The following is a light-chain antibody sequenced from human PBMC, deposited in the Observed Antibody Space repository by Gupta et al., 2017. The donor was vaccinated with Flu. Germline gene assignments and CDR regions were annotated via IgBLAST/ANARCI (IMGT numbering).Light chain of an antibody. CDR1: QSVRYSSNNKNY. V-gene: IGKV4-1*01. CDR2: GAS. CDR3: QQDCRTTYT. J-gene: IGKJ3*01. Sequence: VMTQSPDSLAVSLRESATINCKSSQSVRYSSNNKNYLAWYQQKPGQPPKLLICGASTRECGVPDRFSGSGSGTYFTLTSSSLQAEDVAVYYCQQDCRTTYTFGPGTKVDIK.